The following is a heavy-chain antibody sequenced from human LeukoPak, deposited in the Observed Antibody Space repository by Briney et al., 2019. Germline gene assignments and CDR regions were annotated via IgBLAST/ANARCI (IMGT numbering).Heavy chain of an antibody. J-gene: IGHJ4*02. CDR2: IYYSGNN. V-gene: IGHV4-39*01. CDR3: ARGYVAAAGIIVY. CDR1: GGTISSNSYY. D-gene: IGHD6-13*01. Sequence: SESLTLTCTVSGGTISSNSYYWGWQRPPQGKGLEWIRHIYYSGNNYYNPSRKSRVTISEDKSKNQFSLNLSPLTAADTAVYYCARGYVAAAGIIVYWGQGTLVTVSS.